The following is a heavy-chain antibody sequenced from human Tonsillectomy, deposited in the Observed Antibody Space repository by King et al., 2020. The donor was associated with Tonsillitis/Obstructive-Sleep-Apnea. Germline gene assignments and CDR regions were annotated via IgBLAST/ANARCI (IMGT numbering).Heavy chain of an antibody. V-gene: IGHV3-11*05. Sequence: VQLVESGGGLVKPGGSLRLSCAASGFTFSDYYMSWIRKAPGKGLEWVSYISSSSSYTNYADAVKGRFTISRDNAKHSLYLQRNSLRDEDTAGYYCARGHYCDYVSGWFDPWGQGTLVTVSS. CDR3: ARGHYCDYVSGWFDP. CDR2: ISSSSSYT. CDR1: GFTFSDYY. D-gene: IGHD4-17*01. J-gene: IGHJ5*02.